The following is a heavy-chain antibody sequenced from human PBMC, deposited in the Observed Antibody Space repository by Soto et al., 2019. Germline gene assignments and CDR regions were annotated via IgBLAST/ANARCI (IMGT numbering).Heavy chain of an antibody. Sequence: EVQLVESGGGLVKPGGPLKSSCRALGFPLTGITLTGFRRLQGKGLEWVSSISSTTNYIYYGDSMKGRFTISRDNAKNSLYLEMNSLRAEDTAVYYCARESEDLTSNFDYWGQGTLVTVSS. V-gene: IGHV3-21*06. CDR3: ARESEDLTSNFDY. CDR2: ISSTTNYI. CDR1: GFPLTGIT. J-gene: IGHJ4*02.